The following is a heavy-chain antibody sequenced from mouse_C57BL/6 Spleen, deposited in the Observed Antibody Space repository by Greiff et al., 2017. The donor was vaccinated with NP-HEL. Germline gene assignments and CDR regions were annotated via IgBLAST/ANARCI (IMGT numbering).Heavy chain of an antibody. D-gene: IGHD1-1*01. J-gene: IGHJ4*01. V-gene: IGHV1-69*01. CDR2: IDPSDSYT. CDR3: ARRDYYGSSYYAMDY. Sequence: VQLQQPGAELVIPGASVKLSCKASGYTFTSYWMHWVKQRPGQGLEWIGEIDPSDSYTNYNQKFKGKSTLTVDKSSSTAYMQLSSLTSEDSAVYYCARRDYYGSSYYAMDYWGQGTSVTVSS. CDR1: GYTFTSYW.